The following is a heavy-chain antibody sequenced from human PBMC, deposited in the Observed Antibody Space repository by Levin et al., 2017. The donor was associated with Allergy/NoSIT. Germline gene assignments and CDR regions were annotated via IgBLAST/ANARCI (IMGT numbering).Heavy chain of an antibody. CDR1: EFTFSSYT. J-gene: IGHJ3*02. V-gene: IGHV3-21*01. D-gene: IGHD3-9*01. CDR3: AREQVVDYDISTGSNVFDI. Sequence: PGGSLRLSCVASEFTFSSYTMNWVRQAPGKGLEWVSFISSGSTYIYYADSVKGRFTVSRDNAKNSLYLQMDSLRAEDTAVYYCAREQVVDYDISTGSNVFDIWGQGTMVTVSS. CDR2: ISSGSTYI.